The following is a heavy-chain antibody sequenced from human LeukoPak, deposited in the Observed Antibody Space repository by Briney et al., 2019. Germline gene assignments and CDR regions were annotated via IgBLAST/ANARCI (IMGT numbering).Heavy chain of an antibody. CDR3: ARDRLNADFDY. V-gene: IGHV1-2*02. J-gene: IGHJ4*02. CDR2: LNPSSGGT. Sequence: ASVKVSCKASGYTFLAYYIHWVRQAPGQGLEWMGWLNPSSGGTNYTQKFHGRVSMTRDTSISVVYMELSRLRSDDTAVYFCARDRLNADFDYWGQGTLVTVSS. D-gene: IGHD3-22*01. CDR1: GYTFLAYY.